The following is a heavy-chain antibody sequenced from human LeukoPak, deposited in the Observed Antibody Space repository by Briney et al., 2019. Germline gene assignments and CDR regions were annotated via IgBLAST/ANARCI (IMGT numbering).Heavy chain of an antibody. D-gene: IGHD3-22*01. CDR1: GFTFDDYG. Sequence: GGSLRLSCAASGFTFDDYGMSWVRQAPRKGLEWVANIKQDGSEKYYVDSVKGRFTISRDNAKNSLYLQMNSLRAEDTAVYYCARADSTGAFDIWGQGTMVTVS. CDR3: ARADSTGAFDI. CDR2: IKQDGSEK. J-gene: IGHJ3*02. V-gene: IGHV3-7*01.